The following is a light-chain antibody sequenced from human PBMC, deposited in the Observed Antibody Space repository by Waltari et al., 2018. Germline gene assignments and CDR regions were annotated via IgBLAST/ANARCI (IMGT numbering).Light chain of an antibody. CDR1: NSNIGAGYD. Sequence: QSVLTQPPSVSGAPGQRVTISCTGSNSNIGAGYDVPWYQQLPTKAPKLLIFANNNRPSGVPDRFSDSRSGPSASLAITGLQAEDEADYYCQSYESSLSHSVFGTGTKVSVL. J-gene: IGLJ1*01. V-gene: IGLV1-40*01. CDR2: ANN. CDR3: QSYESSLSHSV.